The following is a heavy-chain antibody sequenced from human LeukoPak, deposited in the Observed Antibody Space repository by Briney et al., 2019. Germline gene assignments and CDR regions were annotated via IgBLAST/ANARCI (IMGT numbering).Heavy chain of an antibody. CDR3: ARVGRILDWFDP. Sequence: SETLSLTCTVSGGSISTYYGNWIRQAPGKGLEWIGYIYYSGSTNYNPSLKSRVTISVDTSKNQFSLKLSSVTAADTAVYYCARVGRILDWFDPWGQGTLVTVSS. CDR1: GGSISTYY. CDR2: IYYSGST. J-gene: IGHJ5*02. D-gene: IGHD2-15*01. V-gene: IGHV4-59*12.